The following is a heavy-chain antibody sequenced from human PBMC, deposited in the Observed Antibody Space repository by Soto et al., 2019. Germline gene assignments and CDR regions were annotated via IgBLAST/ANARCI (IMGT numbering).Heavy chain of an antibody. J-gene: IGHJ5*02. CDR2: ISAYNGNI. Sequence: QVQLVQSGAEVKKPGASVKVSCKASGYTFTNYGISWVRQAPGQGLEWMGWISAYNGNIKYAQKLQARVTMTTDTPTSTASMELRSLRSDDTAVYYCARGVGSGSYYNQYNWFDPWGQGTLVTVSS. D-gene: IGHD3-10*01. CDR3: ARGVGSGSYYNQYNWFDP. CDR1: GYTFTNYG. V-gene: IGHV1-18*01.